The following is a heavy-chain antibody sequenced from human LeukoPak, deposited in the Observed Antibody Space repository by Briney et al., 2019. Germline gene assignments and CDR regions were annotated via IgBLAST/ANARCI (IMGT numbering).Heavy chain of an antibody. V-gene: IGHV3-48*03. CDR2: ISRSGSTI. D-gene: IGHD2-2*01. CDR1: GFTFSSYE. Sequence: SGGSLRLSCAASGFTFSSYEMNWVRQAPGKGLEWVSYISRSGSTIYYADSVKGRFTISRDNAKNSLYLQMNSLRAEDTAVYYCASSQVGYFDYWGQGTLVTVSS. CDR3: ASSQVGYFDY. J-gene: IGHJ4*02.